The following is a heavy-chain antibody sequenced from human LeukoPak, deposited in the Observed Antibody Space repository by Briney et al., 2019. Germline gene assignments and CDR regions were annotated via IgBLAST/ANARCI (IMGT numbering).Heavy chain of an antibody. J-gene: IGHJ4*02. D-gene: IGHD3-10*01. CDR1: GFTFSSYS. CDR3: ARDSKLWFGESPVFDY. V-gene: IGHV3-21*01. Sequence: GGSLRLSCAASGFTFSSYSMNWVRQAPGKGLGWVSSISSSSSYIYYADSVKGRFTISRDNAKNSLYLQMNSLRAEDTAVYYCARDSKLWFGESPVFDYWGQGTLVTVSS. CDR2: ISSSSSYI.